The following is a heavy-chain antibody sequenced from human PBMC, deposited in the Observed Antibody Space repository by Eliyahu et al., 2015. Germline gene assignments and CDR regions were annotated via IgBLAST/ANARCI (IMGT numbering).Heavy chain of an antibody. J-gene: IGHJ4*02. D-gene: IGHD1-14*01. CDR2: IWPGDSDS. Sequence: EVQLVQSRGEVKKPGESLKISCKATGYSFTTYWVGWVRQMPGKGLEWMGSIWPGDSDSKYSPSFQGRVSISVDMSKTTVHLQWSRVEASDTATYYCVRADRGFDSWGQGTLLTVSS. CDR3: VRADRGFDS. V-gene: IGHV5-51*01. CDR1: GYSFTTYW.